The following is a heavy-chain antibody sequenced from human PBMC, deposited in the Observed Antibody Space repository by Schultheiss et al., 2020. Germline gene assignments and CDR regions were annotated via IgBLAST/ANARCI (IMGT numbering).Heavy chain of an antibody. V-gene: IGHV3-21*01. Sequence: GGSLRLSCAASGFTFSSYSMNWVRQAPGKGLEWVSSISSSSSYIYYADSVKGRFTISRDNAKNSLYLQMNSLRAEDTAVYYCAREGRATAYYYYYGMDVWGQGTTVTVSS. CDR3: AREGRATAYYYYYGMDV. CDR1: GFTFSSYS. J-gene: IGHJ6*02. CDR2: ISSSSSYI. D-gene: IGHD5-24*01.